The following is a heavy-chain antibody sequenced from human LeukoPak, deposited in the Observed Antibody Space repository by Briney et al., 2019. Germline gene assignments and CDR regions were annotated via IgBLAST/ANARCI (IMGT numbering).Heavy chain of an antibody. J-gene: IGHJ3*02. Sequence: SETLSLTCAVSGYSISSAYYWGWIRQPPGKGLEWIGNSYHSGSTYYNPSLKSRVTISVDTSKEQFSLRLSSVTAADTAVYYCARAGYYDEDALDIWGQGTMVTVSS. V-gene: IGHV4-38-2*01. CDR1: GYSISSAYY. D-gene: IGHD3-22*01. CDR3: ARAGYYDEDALDI. CDR2: SYHSGST.